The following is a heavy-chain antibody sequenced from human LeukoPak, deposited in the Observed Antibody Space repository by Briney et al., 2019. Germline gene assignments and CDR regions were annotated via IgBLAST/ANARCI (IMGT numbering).Heavy chain of an antibody. Sequence: PSETLSLTCAVYGGSFSGYYWSWIRQPPGKGPEWIGEINHSGSTNYNPSLKSRVTISVDTSKNQFSLKLSSVTAADTAVYYCARGPSCSSTSCYYRKYNWFDPWGQGTLVTVSS. CDR1: GGSFSGYY. CDR3: ARGPSCSSTSCYYRKYNWFDP. D-gene: IGHD2-2*01. CDR2: INHSGST. V-gene: IGHV4-34*01. J-gene: IGHJ5*02.